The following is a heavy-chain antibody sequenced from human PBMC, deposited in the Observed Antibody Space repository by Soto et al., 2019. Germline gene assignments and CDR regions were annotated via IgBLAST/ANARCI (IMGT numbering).Heavy chain of an antibody. J-gene: IGHJ4*02. V-gene: IGHV1-2*02. CDR2: INPNSGGT. D-gene: IGHD6-13*01. CDR1: GYTFTGYY. Sequence: ASVKVSCKASGYTFTGYYMHWVRQAPGQGLEWMGWINPNSGGTNYAQKFQGRVTMTRDTSTSTAYMELRSLRSDDTAVYYCARETYSSSKPLDYWGQGTLVTGSS. CDR3: ARETYSSSKPLDY.